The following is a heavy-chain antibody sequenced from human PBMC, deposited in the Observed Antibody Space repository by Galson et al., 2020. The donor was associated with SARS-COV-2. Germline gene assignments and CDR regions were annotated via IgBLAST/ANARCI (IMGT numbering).Heavy chain of an antibody. Sequence: ETSETLSLTCTVSGGSISSSSYYWGWISQPPGKGREWIGSIYYSGSTYYNPSLKSRVTISVDTAKNQFSLKLSSVTAADTAVYYCASQNVLRYFDWLSLNWFDPWGQGTLVTVSS. D-gene: IGHD3-9*01. V-gene: IGHV4-39*01. CDR1: GGSISSSSYY. CDR2: IYYSGST. CDR3: ASQNVLRYFDWLSLNWFDP. J-gene: IGHJ5*02.